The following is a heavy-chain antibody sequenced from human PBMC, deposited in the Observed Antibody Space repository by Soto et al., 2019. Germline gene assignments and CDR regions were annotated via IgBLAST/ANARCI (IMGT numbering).Heavy chain of an antibody. V-gene: IGHV1-69*13. D-gene: IGHD6-19*01. CDR3: ARGRQWLVGWFDP. CDR2: IIPIFGTA. Sequence: ASVKVSCKASGCTFSSYAISCVRQAPGQGLEWMGGIIPIFGTANYAQKFQGRVTITADESTSTAYMELSSLRSEDTAVYYCARGRQWLVGWFDPWGQGTLVTVSS. J-gene: IGHJ5*02. CDR1: GCTFSSYA.